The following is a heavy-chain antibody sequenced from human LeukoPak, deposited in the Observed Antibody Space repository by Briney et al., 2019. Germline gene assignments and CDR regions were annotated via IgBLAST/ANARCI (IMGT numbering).Heavy chain of an antibody. V-gene: IGHV1-2*02. CDR2: INPNSGGT. CDR1: GYTFTGYY. J-gene: IGHJ4*02. CDR3: ARDGERKTAAAVELYYFDY. D-gene: IGHD6-13*01. Sequence: ASVSVSCKASGYTFTGYYMHWVRQAPGQGLEWMGWINPNSGGTNYAQKFQGRVTMTRDTSISTAYMELSRLRSDDTAVYYCARDGERKTAAAVELYYFDYWGQGTLVTVSS.